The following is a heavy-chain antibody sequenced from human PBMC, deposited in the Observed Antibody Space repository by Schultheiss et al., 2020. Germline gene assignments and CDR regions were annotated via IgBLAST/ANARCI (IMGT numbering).Heavy chain of an antibody. J-gene: IGHJ4*03. CDR2: INHSGST. CDR1: GGSISSSNW. CDR3: ARGGKLQATDFDY. D-gene: IGHD1-26*01. Sequence: SCAVSGGSISSSNWWSWVRQPPGKGLEWIGEINHSGSTNYNPSLKSRVTISVDTSKNQFSLKLSSVTAADTAVYYCARGGKLQATDFDYWGQGTTGTV. V-gene: IGHV4-4*02.